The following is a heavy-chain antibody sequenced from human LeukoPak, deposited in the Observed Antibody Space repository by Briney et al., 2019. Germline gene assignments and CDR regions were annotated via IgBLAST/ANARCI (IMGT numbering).Heavy chain of an antibody. V-gene: IGHV1-8*03. J-gene: IGHJ4*02. CDR1: GYTFTSYD. D-gene: IGHD2-2*01. CDR2: MNPNSGNT. Sequence: GASVKVSCKASGYTFTSYDINWVRQATGQGLEWMGWMNPNSGNTGYAQKFQGRVTITRNTSISTAYMELSSLRSEDTAVYYCATSRGSSTSCYDYWGQGTLVTASS. CDR3: ATSRGSSTSCYDY.